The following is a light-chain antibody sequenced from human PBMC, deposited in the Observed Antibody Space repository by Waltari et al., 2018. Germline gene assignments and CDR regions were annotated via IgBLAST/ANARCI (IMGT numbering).Light chain of an antibody. CDR1: TGPVHSNHS. Sequence: QAVVTQESSLTVSPGGTVTLPCAPSTGPVHSNHSPYWFQQKPGQDPTTLIYDSTNRHPWTPARFSASLLGGKAALTLSGAQPEDEADYYCLLAYGGARVFGRGTKLTVL. J-gene: IGLJ3*02. V-gene: IGLV7-46*01. CDR2: DST. CDR3: LLAYGGARV.